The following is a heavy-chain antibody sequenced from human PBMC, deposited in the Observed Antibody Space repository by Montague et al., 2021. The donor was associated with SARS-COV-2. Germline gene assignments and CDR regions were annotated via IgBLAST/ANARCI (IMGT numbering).Heavy chain of an antibody. J-gene: IGHJ6*02. V-gene: IGHV3-21*01. CDR2: ISSSSSYI. Sequence: SLRLSCEAYGFTFSSYSMNWVRQAPGKGLEWVSSISSSSSYIYYXDSXKGRFTISRDNAKNSLYLQLNSLRAEDTAVYYCARVEELEYDILTGYYGGYYYYGMDVWGQGTTVTVSS. CDR3: ARVEELEYDILTGYYGGYYYYGMDV. D-gene: IGHD3-9*01. CDR1: GFTFSSYS.